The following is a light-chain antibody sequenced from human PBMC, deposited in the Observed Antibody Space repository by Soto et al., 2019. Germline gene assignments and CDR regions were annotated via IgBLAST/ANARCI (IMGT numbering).Light chain of an antibody. V-gene: IGKV3-15*01. J-gene: IGKJ1*01. CDR2: GAS. CDR1: QSVSSN. Sequence: EIVMTQSPATLSLSPGERATLSCRASQSVSSNLAWYQQKPGQAPRLLIYGASTRATGIPARFSGSGSGTEFTLTISSLQSEDFAVYYCQQYNNWPSWTLGQGTKVEIK. CDR3: QQYNNWPSWT.